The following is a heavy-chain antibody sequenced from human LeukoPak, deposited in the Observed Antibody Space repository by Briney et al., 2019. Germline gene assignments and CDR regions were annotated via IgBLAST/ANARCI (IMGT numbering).Heavy chain of an antibody. CDR1: GGSISSGSYY. J-gene: IGHJ3*02. V-gene: IGHV4-61*02. D-gene: IGHD6-13*01. CDR3: ARDSVSSWYDAFDI. CDR2: IYSSGST. Sequence: PSETLSLTCTVSGGSISSGSYYGCWLRHPAGKGLEWIGRIYSSGSTNYNPSLKSRVTISVDPSKNQFPLKLSSVTAADTAVYYCARDSVSSWYDAFDIWGQGTMVTVSS.